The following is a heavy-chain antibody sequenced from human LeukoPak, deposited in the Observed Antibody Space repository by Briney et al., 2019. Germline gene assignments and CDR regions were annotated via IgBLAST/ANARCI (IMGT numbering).Heavy chain of an antibody. CDR1: GGSISSGSYY. D-gene: IGHD3/OR15-3a*01. CDR2: IYTSGTT. J-gene: IGHJ4*02. V-gene: IGHV4-61*02. Sequence: TLSLTCTVSGGSISSGSYYWSWIRQPAGKGLEWIGRIYTSGTTNYNPSLKSRVTISVDTSKNQFSLKLSSVTAADTAVYYCARARRMDNFDYWGQGTLVTVSS. CDR3: ARARRMDNFDY.